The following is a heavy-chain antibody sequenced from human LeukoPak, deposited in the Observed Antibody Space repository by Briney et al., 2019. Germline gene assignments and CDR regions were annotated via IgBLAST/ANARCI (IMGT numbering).Heavy chain of an antibody. CDR2: IYHSGRT. CDR3: AKLRGYLFDP. Sequence: SQTLSLTCTVSGGSISSRGDYWTWLPQPPGKGLEWIGFIYHSGRTQYNPSLKSRVSLSFDTSKDQFSLKLNSVSAADTAVYYCAKLRGYLFDPWGQGTLVIVSS. CDR1: GGSISSRGDY. V-gene: IGHV4-31*03. J-gene: IGHJ5*02.